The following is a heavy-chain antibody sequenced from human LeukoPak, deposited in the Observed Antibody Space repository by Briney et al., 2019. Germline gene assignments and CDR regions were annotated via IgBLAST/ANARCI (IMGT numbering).Heavy chain of an antibody. CDR3: AREGTPAAGD. Sequence: GGSLRLSCAASGFTFSSYIMNWVRQVPGKGLEWVASISSSSGYIYYADSVKGRFTISRDNAKNSLYLQMNSLRAEDTAVYYCAREGTPAAGDWGQGTLVTVSS. CDR1: GFTFSSYI. D-gene: IGHD6-13*01. V-gene: IGHV3-21*06. CDR2: ISSSSGYI. J-gene: IGHJ4*02.